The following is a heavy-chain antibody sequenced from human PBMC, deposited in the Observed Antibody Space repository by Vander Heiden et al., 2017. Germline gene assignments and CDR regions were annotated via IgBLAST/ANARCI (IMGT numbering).Heavy chain of an antibody. CDR3: ARHMGGSSRDY. V-gene: IGHV4-39*01. CDR1: GGSISSSSYY. J-gene: IGHJ4*02. Sequence: QLQLQESGPGLVKPSETLSLTCTVSGGSISSSSYYWGWIRQPPGRGLGWIGSIYYSGSTYYNPSLKSRVTISVDTSKNQFSLKLSSVTAADTAVYYCARHMGGSSRDYWGQGTLVTVSS. D-gene: IGHD1-26*01. CDR2: IYYSGST.